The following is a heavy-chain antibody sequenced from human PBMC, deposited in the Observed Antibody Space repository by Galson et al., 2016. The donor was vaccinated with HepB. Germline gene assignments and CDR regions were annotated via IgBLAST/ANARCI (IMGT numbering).Heavy chain of an antibody. Sequence: SLRLSCAASGFTFSKFAMHWVRQAPGKGLECVSGITSNGGIEFHADSVKGRFTISRDNSKNTLYLQMSSLRPEDTAVYYCVTDQTCTGNTCLDYWGQGTLVTVPS. CDR3: VTDQTCTGNTCLDY. V-gene: IGHV3-64D*06. J-gene: IGHJ4*02. D-gene: IGHD2-8*02. CDR2: ITSNGGIE. CDR1: GFTFSKFA.